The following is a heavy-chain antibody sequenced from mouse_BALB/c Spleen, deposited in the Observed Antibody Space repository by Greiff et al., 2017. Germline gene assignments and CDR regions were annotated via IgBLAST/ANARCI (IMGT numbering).Heavy chain of an antibody. V-gene: IGHV1S41*01. D-gene: IGHD2-2*01. CDR2: IAPGSGST. CDR1: GYAFSSYW. CDR3: ARWGYDYFDY. Sequence: ELVRPGSSVKISCKASGYAFSSYWMNWIKQRPGQGLEWIGRIAPGSGSTYYNEMFKGKATLTVDTSSSTAYIQLSSLSSEDSAVYFCARWGYDYFDYWGQGTTLTVSS. J-gene: IGHJ2*01.